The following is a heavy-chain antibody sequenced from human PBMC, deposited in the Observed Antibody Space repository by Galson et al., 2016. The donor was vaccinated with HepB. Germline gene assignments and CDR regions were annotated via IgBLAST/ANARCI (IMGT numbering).Heavy chain of an antibody. D-gene: IGHD5-18*01. V-gene: IGHV3-33*03. CDR3: AKARGYTFGPGES. CDR2: IWYDGSNK. Sequence: SCAASGFTFSTSGMHWVRQAPGKGLEWVAVIWYDGSNKYHADSVQGRFTISRDNSNNTVFLQMNSLRADDTAVYYCAKARGYTFGPGESWGQGTLVTVSS. CDR1: GFTFSTSG. J-gene: IGHJ1*01.